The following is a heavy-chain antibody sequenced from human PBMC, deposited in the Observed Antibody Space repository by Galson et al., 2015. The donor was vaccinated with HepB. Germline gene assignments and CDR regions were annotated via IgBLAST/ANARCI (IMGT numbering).Heavy chain of an antibody. D-gene: IGHD2-15*01. V-gene: IGHV6-1*01. CDR3: ARVVMVVAATHNGMDV. J-gene: IGHJ6*02. CDR2: TYYRSKWYN. Sequence: CAISGDSVSSNSAAWNWIRQSPSRGLEWLGRTYYRSKWYNDYAVSVKSRITINPDTSKNQFSLQLNSVTPEDTAVYYCARVVMVVAATHNGMDVWGQGTTVTVSS. CDR1: GDSVSSNSAA.